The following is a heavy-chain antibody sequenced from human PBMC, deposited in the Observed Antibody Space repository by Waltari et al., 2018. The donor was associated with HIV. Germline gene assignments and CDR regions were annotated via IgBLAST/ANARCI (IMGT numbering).Heavy chain of an antibody. V-gene: IGHV1-3*05. CDR2: INAGNGNT. J-gene: IGHJ5*02. D-gene: IGHD3-9*01. Sequence: QVQLVQSGAEEKTPGASVKVSCKASGYTFTTYTIHWVRQARGQRLEWMGWINAGNGNTKYSQNFQDRVTFTRDTSASTAYMELSSLRSEDTALYYCARTYDILTGFGWFDPWGQGTLVTVSS. CDR3: ARTYDILTGFGWFDP. CDR1: GYTFTTYT.